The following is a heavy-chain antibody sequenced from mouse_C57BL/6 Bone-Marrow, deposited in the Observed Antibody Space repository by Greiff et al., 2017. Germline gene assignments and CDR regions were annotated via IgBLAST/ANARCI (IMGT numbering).Heavy chain of an antibody. CDR3: AREVFITTVVARWYFDV. V-gene: IGHV5-17*01. Sequence: EVMLVESGGGLVKPRGSLKLSCAASGFTFSDYGMHWVRQAPEKGLEWVAYISSGSSTIYYADTVKGRFTISRDNAKNTLFLQMTSLRSEDTAMYYCAREVFITTVVARWYFDVWGTGTTVTVSS. D-gene: IGHD1-1*01. CDR2: ISSGSSTI. CDR1: GFTFSDYG. J-gene: IGHJ1*03.